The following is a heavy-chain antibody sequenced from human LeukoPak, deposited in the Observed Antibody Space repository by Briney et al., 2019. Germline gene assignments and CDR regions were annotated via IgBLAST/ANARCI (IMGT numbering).Heavy chain of an antibody. CDR1: GFTFSSFA. CDR3: AKDTTPYY. V-gene: IGHV3-23*01. D-gene: IGHD1-26*01. CDR2: ISGNGGST. J-gene: IGHJ4*02. Sequence: PGESLRLSCAASGFTFSSFAMTWVRQAPGKGLELVSGISGNGGSTYYADSVKGRFTISRDNSKNTIYLQMNSLRDEDTVVHYCAKDTTPYYWGQGTLVTVSS.